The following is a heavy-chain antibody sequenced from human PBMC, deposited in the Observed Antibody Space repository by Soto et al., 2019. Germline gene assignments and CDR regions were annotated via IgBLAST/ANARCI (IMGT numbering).Heavy chain of an antibody. CDR3: ARDWPMVRGVRAFHI. D-gene: IGHD3-10*01. Sequence: SSESLALAGTVSGGFIVSGDYYWGWIPQPPGKGLEWIGYIYYSGSTYYNPSLKSRVTISVDTSKNQFSLKLSSVTAADTAVYYCARDWPMVRGVRAFHIWGQGTMVT. J-gene: IGHJ3*02. CDR1: GGFIVSGDYY. CDR2: IYYSGST. V-gene: IGHV4-30-4*01.